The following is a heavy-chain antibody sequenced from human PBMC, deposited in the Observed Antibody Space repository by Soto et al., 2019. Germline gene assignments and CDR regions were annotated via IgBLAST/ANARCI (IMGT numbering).Heavy chain of an antibody. J-gene: IGHJ6*02. Sequence: EVQLVESGGGLVKPGGSLRLSCVASGFTFSGYSINWVRQAQGKGVEWVSYISGPSIYIYYADSVEGRFTISRDNAKSAVYLQMNSLRAEDTAVYYCARCFRNGFNGWGPGTTVSVSS. D-gene: IGHD2-8*01. CDR3: ARCFRNGFNG. V-gene: IGHV3-21*01. CDR1: GFTFSGYS. CDR2: ISGPSIYI.